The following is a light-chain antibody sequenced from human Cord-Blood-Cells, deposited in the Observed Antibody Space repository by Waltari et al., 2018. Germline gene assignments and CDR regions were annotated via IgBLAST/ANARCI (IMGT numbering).Light chain of an antibody. Sequence: QSALTQPHSVSGSPGQSVTISCTGTSSDVGGYNYVSWYQQHPGKAPKLMIYDVSKRPSGVPDRFSGSKSGNTASLTISGLQAEDEADYYCCSYAGSYIFYVFGTGTKVTVL. J-gene: IGLJ1*01. CDR2: DVS. CDR1: SSDVGGYNY. CDR3: CSYAGSYIFYV. V-gene: IGLV2-11*01.